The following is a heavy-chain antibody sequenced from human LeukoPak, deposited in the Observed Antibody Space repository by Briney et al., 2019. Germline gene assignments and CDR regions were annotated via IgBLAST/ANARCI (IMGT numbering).Heavy chain of an antibody. CDR3: ARGYSYGYGWFDP. J-gene: IGHJ5*02. Sequence: SETLSLTCTVSGGSISSYYWSWIRQPPGKGLEWIGYIYYSGSTNYNPPLKSRVTISVDTSKNQFSLKLSSETAADTAVYYCARGYSYGYGWFDPWGQGTLVTVSS. V-gene: IGHV4-59*08. D-gene: IGHD5-18*01. CDR2: IYYSGST. CDR1: GGSISSYY.